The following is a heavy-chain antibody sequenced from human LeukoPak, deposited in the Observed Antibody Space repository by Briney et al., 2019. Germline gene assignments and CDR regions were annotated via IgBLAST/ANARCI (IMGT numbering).Heavy chain of an antibody. D-gene: IGHD3-3*01. CDR2: ISGSGGST. CDR1: GFTFSSYA. V-gene: IGHV3-23*01. CDR3: AKDRTYYDFWSGYYAPGPELDY. J-gene: IGHJ4*02. Sequence: GGSLRLSCAASGFTFSSYAMSWVRQAPGRGLEWVSAISGSGGSTYYADSVKGRFTISRDNSKNTLYLQMNSLRAEDTAVYYCAKDRTYYDFWSGYYAPGPELDYWGQGTLVTVSS.